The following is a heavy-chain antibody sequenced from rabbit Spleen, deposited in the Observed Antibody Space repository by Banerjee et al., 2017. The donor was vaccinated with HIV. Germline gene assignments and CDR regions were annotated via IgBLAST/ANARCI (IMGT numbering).Heavy chain of an antibody. CDR3: ARDTGSSFSSYGMDL. Sequence: QEQLEESGGRLVQPGGSLTLSCKAYGFTISNYWMNWVRQAPGKGLEWIAAIGAGSRGSTYYASWAKGRFTISKASSTTVTLQMTSLTAADTATYFCARDTGSSFSSYGMDLWGQGTLVTVS. J-gene: IGHJ6*01. D-gene: IGHD8-1*01. CDR2: IGAGSRGST. CDR1: GFTISNYW. V-gene: IGHV1S45*01.